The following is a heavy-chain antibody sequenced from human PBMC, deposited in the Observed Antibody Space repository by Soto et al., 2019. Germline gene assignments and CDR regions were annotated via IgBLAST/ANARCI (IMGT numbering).Heavy chain of an antibody. CDR2: MNPNSGNT. CDR3: ATFGAAYCSGGSCSKFT. D-gene: IGHD2-15*01. CDR1: GYTFTSYD. Sequence: QVQLVQSGAEVKKPGASVKVSCKASGYTFTSYDINWVRQATGQGLEWMGWMNPNSGNTGYAQKFQGRVTMTRNTSISTAYMELSSLRSEDTAVYYCATFGAAYCSGGSCSKFTWGQGTLVTVSS. V-gene: IGHV1-8*01. J-gene: IGHJ5*02.